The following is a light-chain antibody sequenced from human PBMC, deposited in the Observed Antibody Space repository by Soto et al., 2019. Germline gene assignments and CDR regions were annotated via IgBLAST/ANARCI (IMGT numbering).Light chain of an antibody. CDR2: GNS. CDR3: QSYDSSLGVGV. Sequence: QSVLTQPPSVSGAPGQRVTISCTGSSSNIGAGYDVHWYQQLPGTAPKLLIYGNSNRPSGVPDRFSGSKSGTSASLAITGLQAEDGADYYCQSYDSSLGVGVFGGGTKVTVL. V-gene: IGLV1-40*01. CDR1: SSNIGAGYD. J-gene: IGLJ3*02.